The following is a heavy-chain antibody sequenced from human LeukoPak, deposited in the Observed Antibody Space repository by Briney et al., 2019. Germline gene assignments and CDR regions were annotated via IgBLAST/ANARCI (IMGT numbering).Heavy chain of an antibody. Sequence: GGSLRLSCAASGFTFSTFSMNWVRQAPGKGLEWVSYMSSSGTTIYYADSVKGRFTISRDNAKNSLYLQMNSLRAEDTAVYYCARSLYYDILTAYSDWGQGTLVTVSS. J-gene: IGHJ4*02. D-gene: IGHD3-9*01. CDR1: GFTFSTFS. CDR3: ARSLYYDILTAYSD. V-gene: IGHV3-48*04. CDR2: MSSSGTTI.